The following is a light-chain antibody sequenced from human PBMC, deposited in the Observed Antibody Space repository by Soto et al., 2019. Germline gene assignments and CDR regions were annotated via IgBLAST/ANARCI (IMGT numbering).Light chain of an antibody. V-gene: IGKV1-5*03. CDR1: HSLSDP. Sequence: DIQMAQSLSTLSAYIGDRVIIPCRPSHSLSDPVAWYQKKPGKAPKLLIYKASTLESGVPSRFSGSGSGTEFTLTISSLQPDDFATYYCQQCNSWLPTFGQGTKVDIK. CDR3: QQCNSWLPT. J-gene: IGKJ1*01. CDR2: KAS.